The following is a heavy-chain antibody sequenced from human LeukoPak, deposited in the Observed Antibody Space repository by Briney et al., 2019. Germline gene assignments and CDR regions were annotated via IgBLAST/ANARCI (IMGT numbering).Heavy chain of an antibody. V-gene: IGHV3-30*18. CDR3: AKDRSSGPHYYYGMDV. CDR2: ISYVGDDQ. J-gene: IGHJ6*02. Sequence: GESLRLSCAASGFTFSSYGIHWVRQAPGKGLEWVAVISYVGDDQFYAESVKGRFTISRDNSEKTVFLQMNSLRGEDTAVYYCAKDRSSGPHYYYGMDVWGQGTTVTVSS. D-gene: IGHD6-25*01. CDR1: GFTFSSYG.